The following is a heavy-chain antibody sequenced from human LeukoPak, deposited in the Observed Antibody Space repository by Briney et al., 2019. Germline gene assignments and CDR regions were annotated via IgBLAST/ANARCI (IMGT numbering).Heavy chain of an antibody. CDR1: GGSISSYY. V-gene: IGHV4-59*01. CDR2: IYYSGST. Sequence: PSETLSLTCTVSGGSISSYYWSWIRQRPGKGLEWIGYIYYSGSTNYNPSLKSRVTISVDTSKNQFSLKLSSVTAADTAVYYCAGRGIAAAEAPDYWGQGTLVTVSS. D-gene: IGHD6-13*01. CDR3: AGRGIAAAEAPDY. J-gene: IGHJ4*02.